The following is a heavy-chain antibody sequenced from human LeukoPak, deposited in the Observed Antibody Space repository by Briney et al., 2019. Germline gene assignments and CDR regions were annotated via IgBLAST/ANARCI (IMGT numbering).Heavy chain of an antibody. J-gene: IGHJ4*02. CDR2: IKPDGSEK. Sequence: GESLRLSCAASGFTFSTFWMTWVRQAPGKGLEWVANIKPDGSEKSYVDSVKGLFTISRDNGKNSLYLEMNSLRAEDTALYYCTRNTVEAAGDDWGQGTLVTVSS. CDR3: TRNTVEAAGDD. D-gene: IGHD6-13*01. CDR1: GFTFSTFW. V-gene: IGHV3-7*01.